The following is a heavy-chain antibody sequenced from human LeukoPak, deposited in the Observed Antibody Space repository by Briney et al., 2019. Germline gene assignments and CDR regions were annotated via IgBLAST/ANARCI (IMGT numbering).Heavy chain of an antibody. Sequence: SVKVSCKASGGTFSSYAISWVRQAPGQGLEWMGGIIPIFGTANYAQKFQGRVTITADESTSTAYMELSSLRSEDTAVYYCARVRPGGSCPGDWGQGTLVTVSS. CDR2: IIPIFGTA. CDR1: GGTFSSYA. V-gene: IGHV1-69*13. D-gene: IGHD2-15*01. J-gene: IGHJ4*02. CDR3: ARVRPGGSCPGD.